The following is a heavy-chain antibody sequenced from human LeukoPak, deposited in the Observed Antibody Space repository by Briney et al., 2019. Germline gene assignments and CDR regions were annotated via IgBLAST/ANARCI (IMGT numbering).Heavy chain of an antibody. Sequence: GSLRLSCAASGFSFSSYSMSWVRQAPGKGLEWVSFISLSSSYIYYADSVKGRFTISRDNAQNSLYLQINGLRAEDTAVYFCAKSDQRDDAFDFWGQGTVVTVSS. J-gene: IGHJ3*01. D-gene: IGHD6-25*01. CDR1: GFSFSSYS. V-gene: IGHV3-21*01. CDR3: AKSDQRDDAFDF. CDR2: ISLSSSYI.